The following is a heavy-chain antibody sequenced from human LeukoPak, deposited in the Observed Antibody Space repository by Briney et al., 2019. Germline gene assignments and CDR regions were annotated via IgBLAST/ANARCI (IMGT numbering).Heavy chain of an antibody. CDR1: GFTFSNYS. CDR2: ISSSSSYI. CDR3: ARSRDGYNSG. V-gene: IGHV3-21*01. D-gene: IGHD5-24*01. Sequence: GGSLRLSCAASGFTFSNYSMNWVRQAPGKGLEWVSSISSSSSYIYYADSVKGRFTISRDNAKNSLYLQMNSLRAEDTAVYYCARSRDGYNSGWGQGTLVTVSS. J-gene: IGHJ4*02.